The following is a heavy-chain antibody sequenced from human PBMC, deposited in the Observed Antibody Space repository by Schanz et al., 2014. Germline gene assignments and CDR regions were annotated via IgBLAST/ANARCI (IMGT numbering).Heavy chain of an antibody. CDR3: ASADYTNYFDY. D-gene: IGHD4-4*01. J-gene: IGHJ4*02. V-gene: IGHV3-66*03. CDR1: GFTVITNY. Sequence: EVQLVESGGGLIQPGGSLRLSCAVSGFTVITNYMSWVRQAPGKGLEWISSMYINSGSTQYADSVKGRFIISRDSSKNTVFLQMNSLRGEDTAVYYCASADYTNYFDYWGQGTLVTVSS. CDR2: MYINSGST.